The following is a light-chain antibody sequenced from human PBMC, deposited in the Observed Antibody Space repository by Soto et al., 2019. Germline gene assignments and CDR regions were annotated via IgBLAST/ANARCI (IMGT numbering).Light chain of an antibody. Sequence: QYALTQPASVSGSPGQSITISCTGTSSDVGRYNYVSWYQQHPGKAPKLMIYDVSSRPSGVSTRFSGSKSGNTASLTISGLQAEDEADYYCSSYTIDTTQGFGTGTKLTVL. V-gene: IGLV2-14*01. CDR1: SSDVGRYNY. CDR2: DVS. J-gene: IGLJ1*01. CDR3: SSYTIDTTQG.